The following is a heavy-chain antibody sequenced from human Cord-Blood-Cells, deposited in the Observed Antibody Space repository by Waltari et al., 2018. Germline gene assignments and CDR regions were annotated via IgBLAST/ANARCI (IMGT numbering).Heavy chain of an antibody. J-gene: IGHJ6*02. CDR2: INHSGST. V-gene: IGHV4-34*01. CDR1: GGSFSGYY. D-gene: IGHD1-26*01. Sequence: QVQLQQWGAGLLKPSETLSLTCAVYGGSFSGYYWSWIRQPPGKGLEGIGEINHSGSTNYNPALKSRVTISVDTSKNQFSRKLSSVTAADTAVYYCARVKSPSTTSYYYGMDVWGQGTTVTVSS. CDR3: ARVKSPSTTSYYYGMDV.